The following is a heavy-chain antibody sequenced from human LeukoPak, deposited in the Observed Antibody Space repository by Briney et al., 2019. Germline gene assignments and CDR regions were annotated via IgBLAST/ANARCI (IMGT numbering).Heavy chain of an antibody. Sequence: PSETLSLTCTVSGGSLSSGSYYWTWIRQPAGKGLEWIGRISTSGRTNFNPSLKSRVTISIDTSKNQFSLKLGSVTAADTAVYYCARDVGGYRYGYRPTELYWYFDLWGRGTLVTVSS. V-gene: IGHV4-61*02. CDR1: GGSLSSGSYY. J-gene: IGHJ2*01. D-gene: IGHD5-18*01. CDR3: ARDVGGYRYGYRPTELYWYFDL. CDR2: ISTSGRT.